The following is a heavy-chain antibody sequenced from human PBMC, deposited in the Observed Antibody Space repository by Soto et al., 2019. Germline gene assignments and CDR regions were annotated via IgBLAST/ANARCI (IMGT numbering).Heavy chain of an antibody. CDR1: GYTFTSYD. V-gene: IGHV1-8*01. CDR2: MNPNSGNT. J-gene: IGHJ5*02. CDR3: ARARRITIFGVVITKGYWFDP. Sequence: ASVKVSCKASGYTFTSYDINWVRQATGQGLEWMGWMNPNSGNTGYAQKFQGRVTMTRNTSISTAYMELSSLRSEDTAVYYCARARRITIFGVVITKGYWFDPWGQRTLVTVSS. D-gene: IGHD3-3*01.